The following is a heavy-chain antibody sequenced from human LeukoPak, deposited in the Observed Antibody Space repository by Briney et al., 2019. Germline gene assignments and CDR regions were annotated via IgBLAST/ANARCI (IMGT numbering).Heavy chain of an antibody. CDR1: GGSISSHY. V-gene: IGHV4-59*11. CDR2: IYYSGST. CDR3: ARSSSPAYYYMDV. J-gene: IGHJ6*03. Sequence: SETLSLTCTVSGGSISSHYWSWIRQPPGKGLEWIGYIYYSGSTNYNPSLKSRVTISVDTSKNQFSLKLSSVTAAETAVYYCARSSSPAYYYMDVWGKGSTVTVSS. D-gene: IGHD6-6*01.